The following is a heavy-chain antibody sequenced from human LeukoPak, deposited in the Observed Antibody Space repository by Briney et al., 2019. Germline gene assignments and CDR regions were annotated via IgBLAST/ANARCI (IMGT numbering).Heavy chain of an antibody. CDR2: IRYYGSNK. CDR1: GLIFSDHY. J-gene: IGHJ6*03. CDR3: ARTTMVRGTYYMDV. V-gene: IGHV3-30*02. D-gene: IGHD3-10*01. Sequence: PVGSLRLSRAASGLIFSDHYMDWVRQAPGKGLEWVAFIRYYGSNKYYADSVKVRFTISRDNSKNTLYLQMNSLRAEDTAVYYCARTTMVRGTYYMDVWGKGTTVTISS.